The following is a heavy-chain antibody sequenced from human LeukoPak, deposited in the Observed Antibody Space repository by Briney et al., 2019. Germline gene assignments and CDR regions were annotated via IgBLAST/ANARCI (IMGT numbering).Heavy chain of an antibody. CDR2: ISYSGTT. V-gene: IGHV4-59*08. J-gene: IGHJ5*02. CDR3: ARREVEMRASASGNWLGP. D-gene: IGHD3-10*01. Sequence: SETLSLTCTVSGGSISSSYWNWVRQPPGKGLEWIGRISYSGTTNYNPSLKSRVTISSDTSKNQFSLKLTSVTAADTAVYYCARREVEMRASASGNWLGPWGQGTLVTVSS. CDR1: GGSISSSY.